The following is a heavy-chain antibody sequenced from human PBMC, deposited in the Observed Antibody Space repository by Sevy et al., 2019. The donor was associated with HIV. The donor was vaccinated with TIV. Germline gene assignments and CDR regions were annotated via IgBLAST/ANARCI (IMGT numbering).Heavy chain of an antibody. CDR3: AGDDYGDYLDAFDI. Sequence: SETLSLTCTVSGGSISSYYWSWIRQPPGKGLEWIGYIYYSGSTNYNPSLKSRVTISVDTSKNQFSLKLSSVTAADTAVYYCAGDDYGDYLDAFDIWGQGTMVTVSS. V-gene: IGHV4-59*01. D-gene: IGHD4-17*01. CDR1: GGSISSYY. J-gene: IGHJ3*02. CDR2: IYYSGST.